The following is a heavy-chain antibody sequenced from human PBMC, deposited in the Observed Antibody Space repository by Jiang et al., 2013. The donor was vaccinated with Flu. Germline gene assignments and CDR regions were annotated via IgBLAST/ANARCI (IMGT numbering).Heavy chain of an antibody. Sequence: GAEVKKPGESLKISCKGSGYTFSSYWIAWVRQKPGKGLEWMGIIYPDDSDARYSPSFQGQVTISADKSISTAYLQWGSLKASDTAIYFCARPKEGFDDSSPFDYWGQGTLVTVSS. V-gene: IGHV5-51*01. D-gene: IGHD3-22*01. CDR3: ARPKEGFDDSSPFDY. CDR1: GYTFSSYW. CDR2: IYPDDSDA. J-gene: IGHJ4*02.